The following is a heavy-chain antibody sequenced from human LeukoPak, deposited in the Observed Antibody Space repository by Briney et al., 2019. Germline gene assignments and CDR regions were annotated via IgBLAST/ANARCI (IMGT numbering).Heavy chain of an antibody. CDR1: GFPFTTYA. CDR3: ARLRNAMTTPRFDY. Sequence: PGGSLRLSCAASGFPFTTYAMGWVRQAPGKGLEWVSAISGSDGGTHYADSVKGRFTTSRDNSKNTLYLQMNSLRADDTAVYYCARLRNAMTTPRFDYWGQGTLVTVSS. V-gene: IGHV3-23*01. J-gene: IGHJ4*02. CDR2: ISGSDGGT. D-gene: IGHD4-11*01.